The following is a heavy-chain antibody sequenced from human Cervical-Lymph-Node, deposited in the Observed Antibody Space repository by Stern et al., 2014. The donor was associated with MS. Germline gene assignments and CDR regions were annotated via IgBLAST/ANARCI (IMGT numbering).Heavy chain of an antibody. CDR3: ARSSSPSPYYYYGMDV. CDR1: GFTFSSYG. Sequence: QVQLVQSGGGVVQPGRSLRLSCAASGFTFSSYGMHWVRQAPGKGLEWGAVIWYDGSIKDYADSVKGRFTISRDNSKNTLYLQMNSLRAEDTAVYYCARSSSPSPYYYYGMDVWGQGTTVTVSS. V-gene: IGHV3-33*01. CDR2: IWYDGSIK. D-gene: IGHD6-13*01. J-gene: IGHJ6*02.